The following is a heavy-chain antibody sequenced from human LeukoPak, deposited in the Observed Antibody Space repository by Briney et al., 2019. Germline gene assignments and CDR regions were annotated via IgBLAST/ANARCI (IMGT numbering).Heavy chain of an antibody. V-gene: IGHV3-30*19. D-gene: IGHD6-6*01. J-gene: IGHJ6*03. CDR2: ISYDGSNK. CDR3: ARGEDSSSSHYYYYMDV. CDR1: GFTFSNYG. Sequence: GGSLRLSCAASGFTFSNYGMHWVRQAPGKGLEWVAVISYDGSNKYYADSVKGRFTISRDNSKNTLYLQMNSLRAEDTAVYYCARGEDSSSSHYYYYMDVWGKGTTVTVSS.